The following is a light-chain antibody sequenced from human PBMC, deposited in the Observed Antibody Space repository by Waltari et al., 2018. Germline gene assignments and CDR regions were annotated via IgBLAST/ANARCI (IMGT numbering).Light chain of an antibody. CDR2: GKN. Sequence: SSELTQDPAVSVALGQTVRITCQGDSLRTYYVSWFHQKPVQAPALVIYGKNNRPSGIPDRFSASSSGSTASLTIIGAQAEDEADYYCHSRDSSGDVVIGGGTKLTVV. J-gene: IGLJ2*01. CDR3: HSRDSSGDVV. CDR1: SLRTYY. V-gene: IGLV3-19*01.